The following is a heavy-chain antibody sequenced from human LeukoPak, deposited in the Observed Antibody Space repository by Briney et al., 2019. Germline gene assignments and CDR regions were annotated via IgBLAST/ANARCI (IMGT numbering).Heavy chain of an antibody. D-gene: IGHD3-16*01. J-gene: IGHJ4*02. CDR3: ARDLQGGDYYDY. Sequence: GGSLRLSCAASGFTFSSHSMNWVRQAPGKGLEWVSSISSSRSYIYYADSVKGRFTISRDNAKNSLYLQVNSLRAEDTAVYYCARDLQGGDYYDYWGQGTLVTVSS. CDR1: GFTFSSHS. CDR2: ISSSRSYI. V-gene: IGHV3-21*01.